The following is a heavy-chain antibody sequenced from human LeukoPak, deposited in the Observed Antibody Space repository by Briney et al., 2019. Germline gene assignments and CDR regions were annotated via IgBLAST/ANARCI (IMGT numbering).Heavy chain of an antibody. V-gene: IGHV3-7*03. J-gene: IGHJ6*02. D-gene: IGHD5-24*01. Sequence: GGSLRLSCVASGFTFSNYWMSWVRQAPGKGLEWVANIRKDGSEKHYVASVKGRFTISRDNAKNSLYLQMNSLRAEDTAVYYCARDWMATIPLYYYYGMDVWGQGTTVTVSS. CDR1: GFTFSNYW. CDR2: IRKDGSEK. CDR3: ARDWMATIPLYYYYGMDV.